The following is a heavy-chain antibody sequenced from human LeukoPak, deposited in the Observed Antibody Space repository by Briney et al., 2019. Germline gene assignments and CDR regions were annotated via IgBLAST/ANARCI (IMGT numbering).Heavy chain of an antibody. Sequence: GGSLRLSWAASGFTFSSYSMNWVRQAAGKGLEWVSSISSSSSYIYYADSVKGRFTISRDNSKNTLYLQMNSLRAEDTAVYYCAKVVVGAGDYWGQGTLVTVSS. CDR2: ISSSSSYI. J-gene: IGHJ4*02. D-gene: IGHD1-26*01. V-gene: IGHV3-21*04. CDR1: GFTFSSYS. CDR3: AKVVVGAGDY.